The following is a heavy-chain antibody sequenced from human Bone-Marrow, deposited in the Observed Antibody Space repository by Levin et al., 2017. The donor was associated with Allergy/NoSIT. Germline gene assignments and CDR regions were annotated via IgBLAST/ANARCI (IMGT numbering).Heavy chain of an antibody. D-gene: IGHD5-12*01. V-gene: IGHV3-21*01. CDR3: ARGLEYSGLP. J-gene: IGHJ5*02. CDR1: GFTFSIYS. CDR2: ITSSSSYI. Sequence: SCAASGFTFSIYSMNWVRQAPGKGLNWVSSITSSSSYIYYADSVTGRITITRDNAKNPLYLQMSSPRVEDTAVYYCARGLEYSGLPWGQGTLVTVSS.